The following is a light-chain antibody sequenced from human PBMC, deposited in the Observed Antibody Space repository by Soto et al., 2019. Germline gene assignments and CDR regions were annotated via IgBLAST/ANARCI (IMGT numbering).Light chain of an antibody. CDR1: SSDVGAYDA. V-gene: IGLV2-23*01. Sequence: QSVLAQPASVSGSPGQSITISCTGTSSDVGAYDAVSWYQQHPGKAPQVIIYRGTKRPSGVSTRFSGSVSGNTASLTVSGLQAEDVAEYFCCSSAPESTYGFGTGTKVTVL. CDR3: CSSAPESTYG. CDR2: RGT. J-gene: IGLJ1*01.